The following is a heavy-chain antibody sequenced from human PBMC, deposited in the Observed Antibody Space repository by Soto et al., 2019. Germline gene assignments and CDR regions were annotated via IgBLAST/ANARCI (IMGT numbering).Heavy chain of an antibody. J-gene: IGHJ5*02. V-gene: IGHV1-46*01. D-gene: IGHD3-22*01. CDR1: GYTFTSYY. CDR2: INPSGGYT. Sequence: GASVKVSCKASGYTFTSYYMNWVRQAPGQGLEWLGIINPSGGYTTYAQRFLGRVTMTSDTSTSTVHMELGSLTSEDTAVYYCATHRADYYDSSGYYLARFDPWGQGTLVTVSS. CDR3: ATHRADYYDSSGYYLARFDP.